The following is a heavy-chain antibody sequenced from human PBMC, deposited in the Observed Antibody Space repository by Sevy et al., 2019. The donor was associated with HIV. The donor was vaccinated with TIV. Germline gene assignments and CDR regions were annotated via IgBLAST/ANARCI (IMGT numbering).Heavy chain of an antibody. CDR1: GGSISSSSYY. CDR3: ARPEGLQLNYAVDV. J-gene: IGHJ6*02. V-gene: IGHV4-39*01. Sequence: SETLSLTCTVSGGSISSSSYYWNWIRQPPGKGLEWIGSIYYTGSTYYKPSLKSRVTISKDTSKNQFSLKLTSVTAADTAVYYCARPEGLQLNYAVDVWGQGTTVTVSS. D-gene: IGHD3-3*01. CDR2: IYYTGST.